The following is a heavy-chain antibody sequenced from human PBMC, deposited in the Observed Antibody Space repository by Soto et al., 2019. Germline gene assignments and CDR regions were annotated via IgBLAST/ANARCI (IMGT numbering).Heavy chain of an antibody. D-gene: IGHD2-2*01. J-gene: IGHJ4*02. CDR3: ARVAKDIVVIPAAPFDY. Sequence: SETLSLTCAVYGGSFSSYYWSWIRQPPGKGLEWTGEINHRGSAKNNPSLKSRVIISIDTSKNQFSLKMSSVTAADTAVYYCARVAKDIVVIPAAPFDYWGQGTLVTVSS. CDR1: GGSFSSYY. CDR2: INHRGSA. V-gene: IGHV4-34*01.